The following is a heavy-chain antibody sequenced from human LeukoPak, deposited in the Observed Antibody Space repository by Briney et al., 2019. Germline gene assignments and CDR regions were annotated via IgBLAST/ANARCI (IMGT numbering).Heavy chain of an antibody. CDR1: GFLFTMYG. CDR2: VWADGSKE. V-gene: IGHV3-33*01. Sequence: PGGSLRLSCETSGFLFTMYGMHWVRQAPGKGLEWVAIVWADGSKEDYADSVKGRFTISRDRFTSTLYLQMDNLRAEDTAIYYCARDRGGNALHDYWGQGTLVIVSS. D-gene: IGHD2-15*01. CDR3: ARDRGGNALHDY. J-gene: IGHJ4*02.